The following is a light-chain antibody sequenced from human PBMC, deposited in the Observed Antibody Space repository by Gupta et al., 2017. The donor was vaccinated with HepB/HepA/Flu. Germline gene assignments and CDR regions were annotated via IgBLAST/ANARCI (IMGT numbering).Light chain of an antibody. J-gene: IGKJ5*01. Sequence: EIGFTLSPATLSLSQGERATLSCRASQSVSIYLAWYQQKPGQAPRLLIYDASNRATGIPARFSGSGSGTDFTLTISSLEPEDFAVYYCQQRGNWPPITFGQGTQLEIK. CDR3: QQRGNWPPIT. V-gene: IGKV3-11*01. CDR1: QSVSIY. CDR2: DAS.